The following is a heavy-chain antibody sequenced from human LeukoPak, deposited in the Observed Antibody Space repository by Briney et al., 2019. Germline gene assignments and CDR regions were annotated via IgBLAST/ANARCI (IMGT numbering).Heavy chain of an antibody. V-gene: IGHV3-23*01. Sequence: GGSLRLSCAASGFTFSTYAMSWVRQAPEKGLEFVSGIYENGGTTYYADSVKGRFSISRDNSKNTLYLQMDSLRGEDTAVYYCAKDFRIGYSAHFDYWGQGALVTVSS. CDR1: GFTFSTYA. CDR3: AKDFRIGYSAHFDY. CDR2: IYENGGTT. D-gene: IGHD2-21*01. J-gene: IGHJ4*02.